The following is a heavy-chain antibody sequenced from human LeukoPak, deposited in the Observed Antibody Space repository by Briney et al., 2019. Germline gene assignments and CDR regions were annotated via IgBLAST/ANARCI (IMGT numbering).Heavy chain of an antibody. CDR2: ISGTSNTI. J-gene: IGHJ6*03. V-gene: IGHV3-48*04. CDR1: GFTFSSYS. Sequence: PGGSLRLSCVGSGFTFSSYSMNWARQAPGKGLEWVSYISGTSNTIYYDDSVKGRFTISRDNAKNSLYLQMNSLRAEDTAVYYCARDSVTMVRERQKYYYYYMDVWGKGTTVTISS. D-gene: IGHD3-10*01. CDR3: ARDSVTMVRERQKYYYYYMDV.